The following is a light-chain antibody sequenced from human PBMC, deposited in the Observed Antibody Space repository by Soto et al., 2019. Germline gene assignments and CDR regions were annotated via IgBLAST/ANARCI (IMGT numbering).Light chain of an antibody. Sequence: QSGLTQPASVSGSPGQSITTSCSGTSSDIGSYDHGAWYQQFPRKSPKLIIYAVSDRPSGVSDRFSGSKSAISASLTISGLQTEDEAAYYCISYTDRQSYLFGTGSKVTVL. J-gene: IGLJ1*01. CDR3: ISYTDRQSYL. V-gene: IGLV2-14*03. CDR1: SSDIGSYDH. CDR2: AVS.